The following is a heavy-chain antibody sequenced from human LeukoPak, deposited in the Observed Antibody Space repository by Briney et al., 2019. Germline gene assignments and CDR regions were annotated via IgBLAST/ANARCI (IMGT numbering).Heavy chain of an antibody. D-gene: IGHD2-2*02. CDR3: AIGRKREDIVVVPAAISPVFDY. Sequence: SETLSLTCAVYGGSFSGYYWSWIRQPPGKGLEWIGEINHSGSTNYNPSLKSRVTISVDTSKNQFSLKLSSVTAADTAVYYCAIGRKREDIVVVPAAISPVFDYWGQGTLVTVSS. CDR2: INHSGST. CDR1: GGSFSGYY. J-gene: IGHJ4*02. V-gene: IGHV4-34*01.